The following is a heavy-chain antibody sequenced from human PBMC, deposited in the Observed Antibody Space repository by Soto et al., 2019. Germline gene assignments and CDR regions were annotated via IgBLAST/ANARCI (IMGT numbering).Heavy chain of an antibody. CDR2: IIPIFGTA. V-gene: IGHV1-69*13. CDR1: GGTFSSYA. J-gene: IGHJ6*02. Sequence: SVKVSCKASGGTFSSYAISWVRQAPGQGLEWMGGIIPIFGTANYAQKFQGRVTITADESTSTAYMELSSLRSEDTAVYYCARDGCSSTSCSDQGTFLVYYYGRDVWG. CDR3: ARDGCSSTSCSDQGTFLVYYYGRDV. D-gene: IGHD2-2*01.